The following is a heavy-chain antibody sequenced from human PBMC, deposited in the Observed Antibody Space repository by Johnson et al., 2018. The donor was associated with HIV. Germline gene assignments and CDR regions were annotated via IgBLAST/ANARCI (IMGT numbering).Heavy chain of an antibody. Sequence: QVQLVESGGGLVKPGGSLRLSCAASGFTFSDYYMTWIRQAPGKGLEWVSGINWSGGSTGYADSVKGRFTISRENAKNSLYLQMNSLRAEDTAVYYCANSPLSPSGSYPHAPDASVWDIWGQGTMVTVSS. CDR2: INWSGGST. J-gene: IGHJ3*02. D-gene: IGHD1-26*01. V-gene: IGHV3-11*04. CDR1: GFTFSDYY. CDR3: ANSPLSPSGSYPHAPDASVWDI.